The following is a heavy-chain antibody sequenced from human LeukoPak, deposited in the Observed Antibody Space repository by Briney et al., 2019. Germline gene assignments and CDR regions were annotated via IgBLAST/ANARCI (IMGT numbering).Heavy chain of an antibody. CDR2: ISYDGSNK. D-gene: IGHD2-15*01. J-gene: IGHJ6*04. Sequence: PGRSLILSCAASGFTFSSYGMHWVRQAPGKGLEWVAVISYDGSNKYYADSVKGRFTISRDNSKNTLYLQMNSLRAEDTAVYYCARAYCSGGSCYDGMDVWGKGTTVTVSS. V-gene: IGHV3-30*03. CDR1: GFTFSSYG. CDR3: ARAYCSGGSCYDGMDV.